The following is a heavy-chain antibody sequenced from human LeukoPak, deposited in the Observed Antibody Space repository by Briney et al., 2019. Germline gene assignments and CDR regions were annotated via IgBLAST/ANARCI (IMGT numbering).Heavy chain of an antibody. Sequence: SVKVSCKASGGTFSSYAISWVRQAPGQGLEWMGRIIPIFGTSNYAQKFQGRVTITADESASTAYMELSSLGSEDTAVYYCARDGGSSWYTSGYDYWGQGTLVTVSS. CDR2: IIPIFGTS. CDR3: ARDGGSSWYTSGYDY. J-gene: IGHJ4*02. CDR1: GGTFSSYA. V-gene: IGHV1-69*13. D-gene: IGHD6-13*01.